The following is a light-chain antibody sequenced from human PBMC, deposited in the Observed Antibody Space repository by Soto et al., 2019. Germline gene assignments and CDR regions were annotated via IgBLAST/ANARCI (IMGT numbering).Light chain of an antibody. CDR1: SSDVGGYDY. CDR3: ISYTNSGTGL. J-gene: IGLJ2*01. V-gene: IGLV2-14*01. Sequence: QSALTQPASVSGSPGQSITISCTGTSSDVGGYDYVSWYQQYAGTAPKLTIYNVRNRPSGVSNRFSGSKSGNTASLTISGLQPEDEADYFFISYTNSGTGLFGGGTKLPVL. CDR2: NVR.